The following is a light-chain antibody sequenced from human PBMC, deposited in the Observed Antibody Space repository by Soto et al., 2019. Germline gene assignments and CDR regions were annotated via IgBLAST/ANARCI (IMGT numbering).Light chain of an antibody. CDR1: SSDVGNYNY. CDR2: DVT. J-gene: IGLJ3*02. CDR3: CSYAGSYTWV. V-gene: IGLV2-11*01. Sequence: QSVLTQPHSVSGSPGQSVTISCSGTSSDVGNYNYVSWYQHHPGKAPKLMIYDVTTRPSGVPDRFSGSKSGNTASLTISGLQAEDEADFYCCSYAGSYTWVFGGGTQLTVL.